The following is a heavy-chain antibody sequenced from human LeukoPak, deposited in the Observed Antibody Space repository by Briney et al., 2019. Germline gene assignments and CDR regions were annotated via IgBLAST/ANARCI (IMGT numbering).Heavy chain of an antibody. J-gene: IGHJ4*02. Sequence: SETLSLTCTVSGGSISSYYWSWIRQPPGKGLEWIGYIYYSGSTNYNPSLKSRVTISVDTSKNQFSLKLSSVTAADTAVYYCARFPAHNWKNVGYFDYWGQGTLVTVSS. CDR3: ARFPAHNWKNVGYFDY. D-gene: IGHD1/OR15-1a*01. CDR1: GGSISSYY. CDR2: IYYSGST. V-gene: IGHV4-59*12.